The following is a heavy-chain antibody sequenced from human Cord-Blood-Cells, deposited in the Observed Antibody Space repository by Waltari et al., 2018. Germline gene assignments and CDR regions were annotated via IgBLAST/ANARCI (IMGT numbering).Heavy chain of an antibody. D-gene: IGHD3-16*01. V-gene: IGHV1-69*01. CDR3: ARGGVVWLFDY. CDR2: SIAIWGTA. Sequence: QVQLVQSGAEVKKPGSSVKVSCKASGGTFSSYAISWVRQAPGQGLEWMGGSIAIWGTANYAQKFQGRVTITADESTSTAYMERSSLRAEDTAVYYCARGGVVWLFDYWGQGTLVTVSS. CDR1: GGTFSSYA. J-gene: IGHJ4*02.